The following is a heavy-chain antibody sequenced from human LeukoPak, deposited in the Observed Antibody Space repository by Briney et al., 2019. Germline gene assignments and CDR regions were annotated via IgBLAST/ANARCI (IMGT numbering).Heavy chain of an antibody. CDR1: GGTFSSYA. D-gene: IGHD3-3*01. Sequence: SVKVSCKASGGTFSSYAISWVRQAPGQGLEWMGGIIPIFGTANYAQKFQGRVTITADKSTSTAYMELSSLRSEDTAVYYCARVDSPALEWLSWGYFDYWGQGTLVTVSS. J-gene: IGHJ4*02. CDR2: IIPIFGTA. V-gene: IGHV1-69*06. CDR3: ARVDSPALEWLSWGYFDY.